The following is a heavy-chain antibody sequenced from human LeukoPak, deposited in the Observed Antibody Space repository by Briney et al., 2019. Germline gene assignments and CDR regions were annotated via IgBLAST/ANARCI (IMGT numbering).Heavy chain of an antibody. CDR3: ERSQSEILTGYYPFDY. D-gene: IGHD3-9*01. Sequence: PSETLSLTCTVSGGSISSYYWSWIRQPAGKGLEWIGRIYTSGSTNYNPSLKSRATMSVDTSKNQFALKLSSVTAADTAVYYCERSQSEILTGYYPFDYWGQGTLVTVSS. J-gene: IGHJ4*02. CDR2: IYTSGST. V-gene: IGHV4-4*07. CDR1: GGSISSYY.